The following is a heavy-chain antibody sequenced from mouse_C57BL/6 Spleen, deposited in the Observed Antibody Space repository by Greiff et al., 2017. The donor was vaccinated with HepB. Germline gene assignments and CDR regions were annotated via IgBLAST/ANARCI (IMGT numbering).Heavy chain of an antibody. CDR1: GYAFSSYW. J-gene: IGHJ3*01. Sequence: VQLQQSGAELVKPGASVKISCKASGYAFSSYWMNWVKQRPGKGLEWIGQIYPGDGDTNYNGKFKGKATLTADKSSSTAYMPLSSLTSEDSAVYFCARAYEYDPAWFAYWGQGTLVTVSA. D-gene: IGHD2-4*01. CDR3: ARAYEYDPAWFAY. CDR2: IYPGDGDT. V-gene: IGHV1-80*01.